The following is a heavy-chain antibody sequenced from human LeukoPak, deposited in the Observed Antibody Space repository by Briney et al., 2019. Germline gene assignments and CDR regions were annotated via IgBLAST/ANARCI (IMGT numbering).Heavy chain of an antibody. J-gene: IGHJ4*02. CDR3: TTVVSTGYSSSSSRGGGGY. D-gene: IGHD6-13*01. Sequence: PGGSLRLSCAASGFTFSNAWMSWVRQAPGKGLEWVGRIKSKTDAGTTDYAAPVKGRFTISRDDSKNTLYLQMNSLKTEDTAVYYCTTVVSTGYSSSSSRGGGGYWGQGTLVTVSS. V-gene: IGHV3-15*01. CDR1: GFTFSNAW. CDR2: IKSKTDAGTT.